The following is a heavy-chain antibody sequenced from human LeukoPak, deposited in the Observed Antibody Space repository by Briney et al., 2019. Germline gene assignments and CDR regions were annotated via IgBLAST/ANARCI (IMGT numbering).Heavy chain of an antibody. D-gene: IGHD3-3*01. Sequence: SETLSLTCTVSGGSISSYYWSWIRQPPGKGLEWIGYIYYSGSTNYNPSLKSRVTISVDTSKNQFSLKLSSVTAADTAVYYCARQLLRFLEWFPNWFDPWGQGTLVTVSS. V-gene: IGHV4-59*08. CDR2: IYYSGST. CDR1: GGSISSYY. CDR3: ARQLLRFLEWFPNWFDP. J-gene: IGHJ5*02.